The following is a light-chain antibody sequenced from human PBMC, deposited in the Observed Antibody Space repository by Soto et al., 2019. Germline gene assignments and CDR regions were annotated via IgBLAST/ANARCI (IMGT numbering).Light chain of an antibody. V-gene: IGLV2-14*01. CDR2: DVS. CDR3: SSYTSSSTLYV. Sequence: QSVLTQPASVSGSPGQSITISCTGTSSDVGGYNYVSWYQQHPGKAPTLMIYDVSKRPSGVSNRFSGSKSGNTASLTISRLQAEDEADYYCSSYTSSSTLYVFGTGTKVP. J-gene: IGLJ1*01. CDR1: SSDVGGYNY.